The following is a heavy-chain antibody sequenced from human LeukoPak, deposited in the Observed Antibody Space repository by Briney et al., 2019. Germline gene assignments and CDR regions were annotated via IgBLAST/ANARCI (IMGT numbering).Heavy chain of an antibody. Sequence: GGSLRLSCTVSGFTVSSNSMSWVRQAPGRGLEWVSFIYSDNTHYSDSVKGRFTISRDNSKNTLYLQMNSPIAEETAVYYCAIRAGAYSHPYDYWGQGNLVTASS. J-gene: IGHJ4*02. CDR1: GFTVSSNS. V-gene: IGHV3-53*01. CDR3: AIRAGAYSHPYDY. CDR2: IYSDNT. D-gene: IGHD4/OR15-4a*01.